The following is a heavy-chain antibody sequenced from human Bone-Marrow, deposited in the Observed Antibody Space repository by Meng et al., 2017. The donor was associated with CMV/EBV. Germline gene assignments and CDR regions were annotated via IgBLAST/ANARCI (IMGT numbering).Heavy chain of an antibody. D-gene: IGHD3-3*01. J-gene: IGHJ5*02. CDR1: GGSVSSGSYY. Sequence: SETLSLTCTVSGGSVSSGSYYWSWIRQPPGKGLEWIGYIYYSGSTNYNPSLKSRVTISVDTSKNQFSLKLSSVTAADTAVYYCARAWYYDFWSGRNWFDPWGQGTPVTVSS. CDR3: ARAWYYDFWSGRNWFDP. CDR2: IYYSGST. V-gene: IGHV4-61*01.